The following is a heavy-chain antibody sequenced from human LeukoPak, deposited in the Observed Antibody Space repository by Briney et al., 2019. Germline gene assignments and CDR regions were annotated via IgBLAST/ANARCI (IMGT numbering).Heavy chain of an antibody. CDR3: ARLTVPLRFDP. CDR2: INHSGST. J-gene: IGHJ5*02. V-gene: IGHV4-34*01. Sequence: SETLSLTCAVYGGPFSGYYWSWIRQPPGKGLEWIGEINHSGSTNYNPSLKSRVTISVDTSKNQFSLKLSSVTAADTAVYYCARLTVPLRFDPWGQGTLVTVSS. D-gene: IGHD2-2*01. CDR1: GGPFSGYY.